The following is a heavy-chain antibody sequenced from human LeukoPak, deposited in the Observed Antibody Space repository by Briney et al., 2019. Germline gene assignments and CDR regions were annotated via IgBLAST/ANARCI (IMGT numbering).Heavy chain of an antibody. J-gene: IGHJ4*02. D-gene: IGHD3-10*01. Sequence: ASVKVSCKASGYTFTSYAMHWVRQAPGQRLEWMGRINAGNGNTKYSQKFQGRVTITRDTSASTAYMELSSLRSEDTAVYYCARDSNYYGSGSLDYWGQGTLVTVSS. CDR2: INAGNGNT. V-gene: IGHV1-3*01. CDR1: GYTFTSYA. CDR3: ARDSNYYGSGSLDY.